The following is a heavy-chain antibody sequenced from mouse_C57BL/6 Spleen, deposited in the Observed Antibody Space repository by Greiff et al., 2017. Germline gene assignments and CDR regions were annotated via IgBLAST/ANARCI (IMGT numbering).Heavy chain of an antibody. CDR2: IDPANGNT. CDR3: ASIYYYGSSFSSYWYFDV. J-gene: IGHJ1*03. D-gene: IGHD1-1*01. CDR1: GFTIKNTY. V-gene: IGHV14-3*01. Sequence: VQLQQSVAELVRPGASVKLSCTASGFTIKNTYMHWVKQRPEQGLEWIGRIDPANGNTNYAPKFQGKATITADTSSNTAYLPLSSLTSEDTAIYYCASIYYYGSSFSSYWYFDVWGTGTTVTVSS.